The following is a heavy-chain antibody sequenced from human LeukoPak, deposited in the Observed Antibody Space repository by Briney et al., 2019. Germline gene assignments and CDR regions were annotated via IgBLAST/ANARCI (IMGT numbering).Heavy chain of an antibody. V-gene: IGHV3-23*01. CDR1: GFSXTTYA. Sequence: SGFSXTTYAMGWVRQAPGKGLEWVSVISDRGDSTYYADSVKGRFTISRDSSKNTLYLQMNSLRAEDTAVYYCARPEYGGPFDYWGQGTLVTVSS. J-gene: IGHJ4*02. D-gene: IGHD4/OR15-4a*01. CDR2: ISDRGDST. CDR3: ARPEYGGPFDY.